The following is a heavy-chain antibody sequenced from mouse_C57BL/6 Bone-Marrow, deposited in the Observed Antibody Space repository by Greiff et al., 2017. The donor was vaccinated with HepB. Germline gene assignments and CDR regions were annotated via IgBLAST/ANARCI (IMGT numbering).Heavy chain of an antibody. CDR3: TTCPYYYGSSPYYFDY. CDR2: IDPENGDT. CDR1: GFNIKDDY. V-gene: IGHV14-4*01. J-gene: IGHJ2*01. Sequence: VQLQQSGAELVRPGASVKLSCTASGFNIKDDYMHWVKQRPEQGLEWIGWIDPENGDTEYASKFQGKATITADTSSNTAYLQLSSLTSEDTAVYYCTTCPYYYGSSPYYFDYWGQGTTLTVSS. D-gene: IGHD1-1*01.